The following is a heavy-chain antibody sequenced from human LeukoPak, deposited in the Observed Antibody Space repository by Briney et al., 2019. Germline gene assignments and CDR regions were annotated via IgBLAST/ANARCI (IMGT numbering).Heavy chain of an antibody. J-gene: IGHJ6*03. CDR3: ATEVGSSVGGDYYYYMDV. CDR2: FDPEDGET. V-gene: IGHV1-24*01. CDR1: GYTFTNYD. D-gene: IGHD6-6*01. Sequence: ASVKVSCKTSGYTFTNYDINWVRQATGQGLEWMGGFDPEDGETIYAQKFQGRVTMTEDTSTDTAYMELSSLRSEDTAVYYCATEVGSSVGGDYYYYMDVWGKGTTVTVSS.